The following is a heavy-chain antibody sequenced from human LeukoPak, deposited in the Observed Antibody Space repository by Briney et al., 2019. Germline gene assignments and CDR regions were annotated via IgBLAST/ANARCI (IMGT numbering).Heavy chain of an antibody. Sequence: HPGRSLRLSCAASGFTFSSYGMHWVRQAPGKGLEWVAVIWYDGSNKYYADSVKGRFTISRDNSKNTLYLQMNSLRAEDTAVYYCAKDDRAVGYCSGGSCYFSYWGQGTLVTVSS. CDR3: AKDDRAVGYCSGGSCYFSY. D-gene: IGHD2-15*01. J-gene: IGHJ4*02. CDR1: GFTFSSYG. V-gene: IGHV3-33*06. CDR2: IWYDGSNK.